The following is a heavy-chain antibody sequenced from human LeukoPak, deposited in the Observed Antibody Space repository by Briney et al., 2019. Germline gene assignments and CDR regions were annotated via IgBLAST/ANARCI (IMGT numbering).Heavy chain of an antibody. CDR3: ARDQQLAYCGGDCFSAN. D-gene: IGHD2-21*02. V-gene: IGHV4-61*02. CDR2: VYSSGST. Sequence: PSQTLSLTCTVSGGSISSGGYYWSWIRQPAGKGLEWIGRVYSSGSTDYNPSLQSRVTMSLDTSKNQFSLKLNSVTAADTAMYYCARDQQLAYCGGDCFSANWGQGTLVTVSS. CDR1: GGSISSGGYY. J-gene: IGHJ4*01.